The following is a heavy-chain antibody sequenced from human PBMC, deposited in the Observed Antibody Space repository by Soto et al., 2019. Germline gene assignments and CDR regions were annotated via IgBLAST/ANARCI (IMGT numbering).Heavy chain of an antibody. J-gene: IGHJ6*02. CDR3: ASAHEADYYYYGMDV. Sequence: SETLSLTCAVYGGSFSGYYWSSIRQPPGKGLEWIGEINHSGSTNYNPSLKSRVTISVDTSKNQFSLKLSSVTAADTAVYYCASAHEADYYYYGMDVWGRGTTVTVCS. CDR1: GGSFSGYY. CDR2: INHSGST. V-gene: IGHV4-34*01.